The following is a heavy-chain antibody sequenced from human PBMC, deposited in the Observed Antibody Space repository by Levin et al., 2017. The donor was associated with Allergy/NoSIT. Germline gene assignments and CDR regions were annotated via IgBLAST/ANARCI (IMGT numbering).Heavy chain of an antibody. CDR2: INPHSGGT. Sequence: ASVKVSCKASGYTFTGYYMHWVRQAPGQGLEWVGRINPHSGGTNYAQKFQGRVTMTRDTSISTAYREVSRLRSDDTAVYFCARGGQQLDTRLGWFAPWGQGTLVTVSS. J-gene: IGHJ5*02. CDR3: ARGGQQLDTRLGWFAP. D-gene: IGHD6-13*01. V-gene: IGHV1-2*06. CDR1: GYTFTGYY.